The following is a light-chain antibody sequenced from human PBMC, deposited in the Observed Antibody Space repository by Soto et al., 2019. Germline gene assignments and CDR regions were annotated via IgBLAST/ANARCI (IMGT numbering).Light chain of an antibody. J-gene: IGLJ2*01. V-gene: IGLV2-14*01. CDR3: SSYTTSGSLV. CDR2: DVS. CDR1: SSDVGGYNY. Sequence: QSALTQPASVSGSPGQSITISCTGTSSDVGGYNYVSWYQQHPGKAPKLMIYDVSNRPXGVSNRFSGSKSGNTASLTISGLQAEDEADYYCSSYTTSGSLVFGGGTKLTVL.